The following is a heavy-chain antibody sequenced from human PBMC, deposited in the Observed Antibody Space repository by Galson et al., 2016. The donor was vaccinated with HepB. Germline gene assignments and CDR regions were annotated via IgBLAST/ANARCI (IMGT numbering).Heavy chain of an antibody. CDR1: GFVFSNFG. CDR2: ISTRRTT. Sequence: SLRLSCAASGFVFSNFGLRWVRQAPGKGLEWVASISTRRTTYYSDSVQGRFTISRDNSNNTLYLQMNGLRAEDTAVYYCAKERLVRRIFDHWGQGTLPTVSS. J-gene: IGHJ4*02. V-gene: IGHV3-23*01. CDR3: AKERLVRRIFDH. D-gene: IGHD1-1*01.